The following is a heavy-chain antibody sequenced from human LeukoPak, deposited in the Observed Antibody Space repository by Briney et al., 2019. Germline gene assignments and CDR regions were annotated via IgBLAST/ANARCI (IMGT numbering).Heavy chain of an antibody. CDR1: GFTFSSYA. CDR3: AKELGFKGSGSYYNGLFDY. CDR2: ISGSGGST. Sequence: PGGSLRLSCAASGFTFSSYAMSWVRQAPGKGLEWVSAISGSGGSTYYADSVKGRFTISRDNSKNTLYLQMNSLRAEDTAVYYCAKELGFKGSGSYYNGLFDYWGQGTLVTVSS. V-gene: IGHV3-23*01. D-gene: IGHD3-10*01. J-gene: IGHJ4*02.